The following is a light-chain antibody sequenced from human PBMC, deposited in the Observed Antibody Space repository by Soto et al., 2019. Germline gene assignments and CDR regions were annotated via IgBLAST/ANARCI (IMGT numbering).Light chain of an antibody. CDR2: GAS. CDR3: QQYASSPLT. J-gene: IGKJ5*01. V-gene: IGKV3-20*01. CDR1: QSVRNN. Sequence: EIVLTQSPATLSLSPGERATLSFRASQSVRNNLAWYQQKPGLPPRLLIYGASSRPTGIPDRFSGSGSGTDFTLTISRLEPEDSAVYFCQQYASSPLTFGQGTRLEI.